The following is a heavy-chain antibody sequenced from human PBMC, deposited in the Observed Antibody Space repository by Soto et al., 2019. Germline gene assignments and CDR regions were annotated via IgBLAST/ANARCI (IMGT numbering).Heavy chain of an antibody. CDR2: IYSGGST. V-gene: IGHV3-53*01. CDR3: GTSSRKDYHFATDV. D-gene: IGHD6-6*01. J-gene: IGHJ6*02. CDR1: GFSVSSSD. Sequence: GGSLRLSCAASGFSVSSSDMSWVRQVPGEGLEWVSVIYSGGSTHDADYVKGRFSVSRDTSKNTADLQMNSLRVDDTAVYYCGTSSRKDYHFATDVWGQGTAVTVS.